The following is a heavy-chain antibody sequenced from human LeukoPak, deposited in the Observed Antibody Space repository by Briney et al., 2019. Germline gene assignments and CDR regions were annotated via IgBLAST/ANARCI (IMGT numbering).Heavy chain of an antibody. D-gene: IGHD6-13*01. J-gene: IGHJ5*02. CDR2: IKQDGSEK. Sequence: PGGTLRLSCAASGFTFSSYGMSWVRQAPGKGLEWVANIKQDGSEKYYVDSVKGRFTISRDNAKNSLYLQMNSLRAEDTAVYYCARTAIAAAAFYNWFDPWGQGTLVTVSS. CDR3: ARTAIAAAAFYNWFDP. CDR1: GFTFSSYG. V-gene: IGHV3-7*01.